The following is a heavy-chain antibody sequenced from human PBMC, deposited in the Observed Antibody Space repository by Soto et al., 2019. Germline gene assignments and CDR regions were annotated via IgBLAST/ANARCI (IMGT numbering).Heavy chain of an antibody. CDR1: GFTFSSYG. V-gene: IGHV3-30*18. D-gene: IGHD1-26*01. Sequence: QVQLVESGGGVVQPGRSLRLSCVASGFTFSSYGMHWVRQAPGKGLEWVAIISYDGSNTYYADSVKGRFPISRDNYKNTLYLQMNSLRAEDTSVYYCAKEGGLSGSYYISSSYYFDYWGQGTLVTVSS. J-gene: IGHJ4*02. CDR2: ISYDGSNT. CDR3: AKEGGLSGSYYISSSYYFDY.